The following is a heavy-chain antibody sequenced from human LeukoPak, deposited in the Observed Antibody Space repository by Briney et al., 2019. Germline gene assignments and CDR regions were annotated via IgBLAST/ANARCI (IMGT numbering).Heavy chain of an antibody. J-gene: IGHJ4*02. CDR3: ARDRRSGWYAYFDY. Sequence: PSETLSLTCTVSGGSISSYYWSWIRQPPGKGLEWIGYIYYSGSTYYNPSLKSRVTISVDTSKNQFSLKLSSVTAADTAVYYCARDRRSGWYAYFDYWGQGTLVTVSS. CDR1: GGSISSYY. V-gene: IGHV4-59*12. D-gene: IGHD6-19*01. CDR2: IYYSGST.